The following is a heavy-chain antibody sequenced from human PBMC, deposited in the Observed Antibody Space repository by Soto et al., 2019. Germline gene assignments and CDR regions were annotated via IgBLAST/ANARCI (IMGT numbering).Heavy chain of an antibody. CDR1: GGTFSSYA. CDR3: ASDDFWSGNPPVRYYYYGMDV. Sequence: SVKVSCKASGGTFSSYAISWVRQAPGQGLEWMGGIIPIFGTANYAQKFQGRVTITADKSTSTAYMELSSLRSEDTAVYYCASDDFWSGNPPVRYYYYGMDVWGQGTTVTVSS. D-gene: IGHD3-3*01. CDR2: IIPIFGTA. J-gene: IGHJ6*02. V-gene: IGHV1-69*06.